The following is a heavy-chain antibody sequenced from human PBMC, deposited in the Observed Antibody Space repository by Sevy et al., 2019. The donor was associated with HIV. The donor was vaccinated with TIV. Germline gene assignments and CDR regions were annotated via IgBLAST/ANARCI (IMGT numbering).Heavy chain of an antibody. J-gene: IGHJ2*01. CDR1: GFTFSRYG. CDR3: ASGLAYWYFDF. Sequence: GGSLRLSCAASGFTFSRYGMHWVRQSPGKGLEWVAFIRYDGSNKYFADSVKGRFTISRDNSDNTVLLQMNSLRAEDSAVYYCASGLAYWYFDFWGRGTLVTVSS. CDR2: IRYDGSNK. V-gene: IGHV3-30*02. D-gene: IGHD2-15*01.